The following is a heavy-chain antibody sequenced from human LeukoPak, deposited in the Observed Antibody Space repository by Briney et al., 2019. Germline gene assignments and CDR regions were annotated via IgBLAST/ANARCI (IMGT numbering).Heavy chain of an antibody. CDR2: ISSSSNHI. CDR1: GFTFSSYT. D-gene: IGHD6-19*01. CDR3: ARPSAVAGSPYYYAYMDV. J-gene: IGHJ6*03. V-gene: IGHV3-21*04. Sequence: PGGSLILSCTASGFTFSSYTMNWVRQTPGKGLEWVASISSSSNHINYVDSVKGRFTVSRDNADFSLFLHMDSLRTEDSGIYYCARPSAVAGSPYYYAYMDVWGKGTTVTVSS.